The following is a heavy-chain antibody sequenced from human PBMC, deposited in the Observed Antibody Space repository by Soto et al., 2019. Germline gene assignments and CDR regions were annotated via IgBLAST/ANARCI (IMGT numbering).Heavy chain of an antibody. J-gene: IGHJ6*02. Sequence: GGSLRLSCAASGFTFNSYAMSWVRQAPGKGLEWVSAISGSGGSTYYADSVKGRFTISRDNSKNTLYLQMNSLRAEDTAVYYCAKQSDVLRYFDWLPYSPYYYYGMDVWGQGTTVTVSS. D-gene: IGHD3-9*01. CDR3: AKQSDVLRYFDWLPYSPYYYYGMDV. CDR1: GFTFNSYA. CDR2: ISGSGGST. V-gene: IGHV3-23*01.